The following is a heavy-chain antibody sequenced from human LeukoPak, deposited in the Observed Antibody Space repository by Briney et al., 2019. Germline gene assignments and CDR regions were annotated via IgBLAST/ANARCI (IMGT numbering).Heavy chain of an antibody. CDR1: GGSISTYY. D-gene: IGHD3-9*01. CDR3: ARGRFFDWLPYY. CDR2: IYYTGST. V-gene: IGHV4-59*01. Sequence: PSETLSLTCTVSGGSISTYYWSWIRQPPGKGLQWIGYIYYTGSTNYNPSLKSRVTISVDTSKNQFSLKLSSVTAADTAVYYCARGRFFDWLPYYWGQGTLVTVSS. J-gene: IGHJ4*02.